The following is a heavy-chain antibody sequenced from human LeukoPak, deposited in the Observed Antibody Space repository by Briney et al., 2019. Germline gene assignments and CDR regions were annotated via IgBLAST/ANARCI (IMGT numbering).Heavy chain of an antibody. CDR3: ARGGSYYSFDY. CDR2: ISSSGRTI. Sequence: GGSLRLPCAASGFTFSSYEMNRVRQAPGKGLEWVAYISSSGRTIYYADSVKGRFTISRDNAKNSLYLQMNSLRAEDTAVYNCARGGSYYSFDYWGQGTLVTVSS. V-gene: IGHV3-48*03. CDR1: GFTFSSYE. D-gene: IGHD1-26*01. J-gene: IGHJ4*02.